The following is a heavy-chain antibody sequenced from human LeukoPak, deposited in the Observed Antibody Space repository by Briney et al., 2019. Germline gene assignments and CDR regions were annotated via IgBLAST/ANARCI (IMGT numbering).Heavy chain of an antibody. CDR2: RSIYNGNT. J-gene: IGHJ4*02. V-gene: IGHV1-18*01. Sequence: GASVKVSCKASGYDFINYGISWVRQAPGQGLEWMGWRSIYNGNTDYKLQGRVTMTTDTSTSTAYMAVRSLRSDDTAVYYCARGGPFPSSSSSREYYLDYWGQGTLVTASS. CDR1: GYDFINYG. D-gene: IGHD6-6*01. CDR3: ARGGPFPSSSSSREYYLDY.